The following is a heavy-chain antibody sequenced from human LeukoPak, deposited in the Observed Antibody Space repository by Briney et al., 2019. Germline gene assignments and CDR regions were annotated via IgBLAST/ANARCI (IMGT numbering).Heavy chain of an antibody. CDR1: GGSISSDY. V-gene: IGHV4-4*07. J-gene: IGHJ6*02. CDR2: IYSSGST. Sequence: SETLSLTCTVSGGSISSDYWSWMRQPAGKGLEWIGRIYSSGSTYYNPSLKSRVTISVDTSKNQFSLKLSSVTAADTAVYYCARDYGHYDILTGYRPYGMDVWGQGTTVTVSS. D-gene: IGHD3-9*01. CDR3: ARDYGHYDILTGYRPYGMDV.